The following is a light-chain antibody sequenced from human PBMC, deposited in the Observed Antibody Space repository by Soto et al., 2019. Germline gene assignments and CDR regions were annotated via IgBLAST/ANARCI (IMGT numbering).Light chain of an antibody. CDR3: QQRSNWPPS. CDR1: QSVSNY. J-gene: IGKJ3*01. CDR2: ETS. V-gene: IGKV3-11*01. Sequence: EKVMTQSPSTLSLSPGERATRSCRASQSVSNYLSWYQQKPGQAPRLLMYETSRRATGIPARFSGSGSGTDFTLTISSLEPEDFAVYYCQQRSNWPPSFGPGTKVDIK.